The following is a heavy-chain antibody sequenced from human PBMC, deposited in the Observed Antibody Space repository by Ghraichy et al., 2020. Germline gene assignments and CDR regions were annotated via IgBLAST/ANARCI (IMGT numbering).Heavy chain of an antibody. V-gene: IGHV4-59*08. CDR3: AKFLVGATSWVGWFDP. Sequence: SETLSLTCTVSGGSISSYYWSWIRQPPGKGLEWIGYIYYSGSTNYNPSLKSRVTILVDTSKNQFSLKLSSVTAADTAVYYCAKFLVGATSWVGWFDPWGQGTLVTISS. J-gene: IGHJ5*02. CDR2: IYYSGST. CDR1: GGSISSYY. D-gene: IGHD1-26*01.